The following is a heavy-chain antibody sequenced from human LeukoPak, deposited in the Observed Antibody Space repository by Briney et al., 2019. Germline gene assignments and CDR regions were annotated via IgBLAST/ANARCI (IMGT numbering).Heavy chain of an antibody. CDR3: ARDSGNYLDAFDI. D-gene: IGHD1-7*01. CDR2: ISSSSSYI. V-gene: IGHV3-21*01. CDR1: GFTFSRHN. J-gene: IGHJ3*02. Sequence: GGSLRLSCAASGFTFSRHNINWVRQAPGKGLEWVSSISSSSSYIYYADSVKGRFTISRDNAKNSLYLQMNSLRAEDTAVYYCARDSGNYLDAFDIWGQGTMVTVSS.